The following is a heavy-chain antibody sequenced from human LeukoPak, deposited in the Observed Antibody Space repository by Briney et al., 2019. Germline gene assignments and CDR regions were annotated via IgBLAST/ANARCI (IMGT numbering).Heavy chain of an antibody. CDR3: ARLPVLSDIAVAGPGQYYFDY. D-gene: IGHD6-19*01. J-gene: IGHJ4*02. CDR2: IYYSGST. CDR1: GGSMSSSSYY. Sequence: SETLSLTCTVSGGSMSSSSYYWGWIRQPPGKGLEWIGSIYYSGSTYYNPSLKSRVTISVDTSKNQFSLKLSSVTAADTAVYYCARLPVLSDIAVAGPGQYYFDYWGQGTLVTVSS. V-gene: IGHV4-39*01.